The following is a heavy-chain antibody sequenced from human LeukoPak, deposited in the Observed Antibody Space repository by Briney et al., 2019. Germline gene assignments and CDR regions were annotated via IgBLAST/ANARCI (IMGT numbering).Heavy chain of an antibody. CDR2: IRSKAYGGTT. D-gene: IGHD4-17*01. Sequence: PGGSLRLSCTASGFTFGVYAISSFRQAPGKGQEWVGFIRSKAYGGTTEYAASVKGRFTISRDDSRSIAYLQMNSLKTEDTAMYYCTREDTTVTTPPDYWGLGTLVTVFS. CDR3: TREDTTVTTPPDY. V-gene: IGHV3-49*03. J-gene: IGHJ4*02. CDR1: GFTFGVYA.